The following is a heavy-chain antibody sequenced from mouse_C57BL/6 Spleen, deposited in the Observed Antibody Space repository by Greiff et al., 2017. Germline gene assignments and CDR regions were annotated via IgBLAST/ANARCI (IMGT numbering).Heavy chain of an antibody. CDR3: AVGGKYVFAY. D-gene: IGHD2-1*01. CDR1: GYTFTSYW. J-gene: IGHJ3*01. CDR2: IHPNSGST. V-gene: IGHV1-64*01. Sequence: QVHVKQPGAELVKPGASVKMSCKASGYTFTSYWITWVKQRPGQGLEWIGMIHPNSGSTNYNEKFKSKATLTVDKSSSTAYMQLSSLTSEDSAVYYCAVGGKYVFAYWGQGTLVTVSA.